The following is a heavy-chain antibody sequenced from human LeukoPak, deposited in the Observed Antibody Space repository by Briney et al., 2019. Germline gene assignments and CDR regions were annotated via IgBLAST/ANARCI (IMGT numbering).Heavy chain of an antibody. Sequence: GASVKVSCKASGYNFIGYYVHWLRQIPGQGPVWLGWINPQSGGTNEAQRFPGRVTMTADASMNTAYLEVKSLTSDDTAFYSCAVAGSVGRTPWAFENWGQGTLVTVSS. V-gene: IGHV1-2*02. CDR1: GYNFIGYY. J-gene: IGHJ4*02. CDR3: AVAGSVGRTPWAFEN. CDR2: INPQSGGT. D-gene: IGHD1-26*01.